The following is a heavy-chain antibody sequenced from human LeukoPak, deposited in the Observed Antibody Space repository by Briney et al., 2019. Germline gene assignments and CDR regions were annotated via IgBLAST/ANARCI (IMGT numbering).Heavy chain of an antibody. Sequence: PSETLSLTCAVSGYSISSGYYWGWIRPPPGKGLEWIGSIYHSGSTYYNPSLKSRVTISVDTSKNQFSLKLSPVTAADTAVYYCARLANWAVWGQGTLVTVSS. CDR3: ARLANWAV. J-gene: IGHJ4*02. CDR1: GYSISSGYY. D-gene: IGHD7-27*01. CDR2: IYHSGST. V-gene: IGHV4-38-2*01.